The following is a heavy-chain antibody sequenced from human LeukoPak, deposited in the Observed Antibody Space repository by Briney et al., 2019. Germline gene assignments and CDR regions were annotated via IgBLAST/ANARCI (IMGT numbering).Heavy chain of an antibody. CDR2: ISYDGSNK. J-gene: IGHJ4*02. CDR1: GFTFSSYA. V-gene: IGHV3-30*04. Sequence: GGSLRLSCAASGFTFSSYAMHWVRQAPGKGLEWVAVISYDGSNKYYADSVKGRFTISRDNSKNTLYLQMNSLRAEDTAVYYCARSYQPLLYSGYWGQGTLVTVSS. CDR3: ARSYQPLLYSGY. D-gene: IGHD2-2*02.